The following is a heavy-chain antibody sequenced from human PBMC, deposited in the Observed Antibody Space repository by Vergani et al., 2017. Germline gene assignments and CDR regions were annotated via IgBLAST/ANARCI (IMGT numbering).Heavy chain of an antibody. CDR1: GGTFSSYA. CDR2: IIPIFGTA. V-gene: IGHV1-69*13. D-gene: IGHD2-2*02. Sequence: QVQLVQSGAEVKKPGASVKLSCKASGGTFSSYAISWVRQAPGQGLEWMGGIIPIFGTANYAQKFQGRVTITADESTSTAYMELSSLRSEDTAVYYCAREDHCSSTSCYSDFDIWGQGTMVTVSS. J-gene: IGHJ3*02. CDR3: AREDHCSSTSCYSDFDI.